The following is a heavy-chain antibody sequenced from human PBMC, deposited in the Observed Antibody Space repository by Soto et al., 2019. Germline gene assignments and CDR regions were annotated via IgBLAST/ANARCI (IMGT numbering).Heavy chain of an antibody. CDR3: TRDYSNYVGYYYYGMDV. D-gene: IGHD4-4*01. CDR1: GFTFGDYA. Sequence: GGSLRLSCTASGFTFGDYAMSWFRQAPGKGLEWVSFIRSKAYGGTTEYAASVKGRFTISRDDSKSIAFLQMDSLKTEDTAVYYCTRDYSNYVGYYYYGMDVWGQGTMVTVSS. CDR2: IRSKAYGGTT. J-gene: IGHJ6*02. V-gene: IGHV3-49*03.